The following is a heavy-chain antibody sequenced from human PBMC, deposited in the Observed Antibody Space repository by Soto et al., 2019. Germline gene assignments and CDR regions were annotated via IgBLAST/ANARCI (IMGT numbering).Heavy chain of an antibody. D-gene: IGHD6-13*01. CDR3: ARRYSSSFDY. V-gene: IGHV4-59*08. Sequence: SETLSLTCTVSGGSLSSYYWSWIRQPPGKGLEWIGYIYYSGSTNYNPSLKSRVTISVDTSKNQFSLKLSSVTAADTAVYYCARRYSSSFDYWGQGTLVTVSS. CDR1: GGSLSSYY. CDR2: IYYSGST. J-gene: IGHJ4*02.